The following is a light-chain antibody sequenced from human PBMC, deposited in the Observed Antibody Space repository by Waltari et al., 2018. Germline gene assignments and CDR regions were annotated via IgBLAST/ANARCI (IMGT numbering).Light chain of an antibody. CDR2: AVS. V-gene: IGLV2-11*01. J-gene: IGLJ2*01. CDR1: SSYVGGYNY. Sequence: QSALPQPRSVSGSPGQSVTISCTGTSSYVGGYNYVSWYQQHPGKAPKLVIYAVSKRPSGVPDHFSGSKSGNTASLTISGLQAEDEADYYCCSFAGSQTVIFGGGTRLTVL. CDR3: CSFAGSQTVI.